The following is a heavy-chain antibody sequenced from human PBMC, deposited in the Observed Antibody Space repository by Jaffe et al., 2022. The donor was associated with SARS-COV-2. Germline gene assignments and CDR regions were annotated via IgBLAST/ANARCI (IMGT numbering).Heavy chain of an antibody. J-gene: IGHJ5*02. CDR2: IYYSGST. V-gene: IGHV4-30-4*01. Sequence: QVQLQESGPGLVKPSQTLSLTCTVSGGSISSGDYYWSWIRQPPGKGLEWIGYIYYSGSTYYNPSLKSRVTISVDTSKNQFSLKLSSVTAADTAVYYCARYFLGYCSSTSCYGPDEGYNWFDPWGQGTLVTVSS. CDR1: GGSISSGDYY. CDR3: ARYFLGYCSSTSCYGPDEGYNWFDP. D-gene: IGHD2-2*01.